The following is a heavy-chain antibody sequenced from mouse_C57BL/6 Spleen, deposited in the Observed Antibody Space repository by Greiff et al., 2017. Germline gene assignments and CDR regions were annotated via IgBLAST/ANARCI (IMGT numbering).Heavy chain of an antibody. D-gene: IGHD1-1*01. J-gene: IGHJ4*01. CDR3: ARNYDDGYAMDY. V-gene: IGHV5-17*01. CDR2: ISSGSSTI. CDR1: GFTFSDYG. Sequence: EVKLVESGGGLVKPGGSLKLSCAASGFTFSDYGMHWVRQAPEKGLEWVAYISSGSSTIYYADTVKGRFTISRDNAKNTLFLQMTSLRSEDTAMYYCARNYDDGYAMDYWGQGTSVTVSS.